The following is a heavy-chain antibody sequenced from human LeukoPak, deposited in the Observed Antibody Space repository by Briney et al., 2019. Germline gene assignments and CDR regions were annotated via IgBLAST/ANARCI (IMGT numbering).Heavy chain of an antibody. CDR2: IIPIFNTT. J-gene: IGHJ3*02. CDR3: ARGLSPDRITMIVDVFDI. Sequence: PEASVKVSCKASGYTFTSYGISWVRQAPGQGLEWMGGIIPIFNTTNYAQKFQGRVTITADESTSTAYMELSSLRSEDTAVYYCARGLSPDRITMIVDVFDIWGPGTMVTVFS. D-gene: IGHD3-22*01. V-gene: IGHV1-69*13. CDR1: GYTFTSYG.